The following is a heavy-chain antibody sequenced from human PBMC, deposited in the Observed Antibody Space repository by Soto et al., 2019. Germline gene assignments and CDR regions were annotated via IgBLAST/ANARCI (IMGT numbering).Heavy chain of an antibody. V-gene: IGHV4-59*01. Sequence: SETLSLTCTVSGGSIRNYYWSWIRQPPGKGLEWIGYVYSSGSTHYNPSLQSRVTISADTSKNQVSLKVNSMTAADTAVYYCARDHPHSYGVYYFDYWGQGTPVTVS. CDR1: GGSIRNYY. CDR3: ARDHPHSYGVYYFDY. CDR2: VYSSGST. J-gene: IGHJ4*02. D-gene: IGHD5-18*01.